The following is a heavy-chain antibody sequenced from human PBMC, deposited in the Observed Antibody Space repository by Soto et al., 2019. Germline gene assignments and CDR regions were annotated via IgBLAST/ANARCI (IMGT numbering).Heavy chain of an antibody. V-gene: IGHV3-73*01. Sequence: PGGSLRLSCAASGFTFSGSAMHWVRQASGKGLEWVGRIRSKANSYATAYAASVKGRFTISRDDSKSTAYLQMNSLKTEDTAVYYCTRLGEVTPRGGVDWGQGTLVTVSS. D-gene: IGHD3-10*01. CDR3: TRLGEVTPRGGVD. CDR2: IRSKANSYAT. J-gene: IGHJ4*02. CDR1: GFTFSGSA.